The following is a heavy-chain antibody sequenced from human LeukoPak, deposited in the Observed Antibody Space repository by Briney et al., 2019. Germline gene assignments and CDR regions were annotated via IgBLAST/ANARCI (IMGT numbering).Heavy chain of an antibody. CDR2: ISSNGGST. Sequence: GGSVRLSCSASGFTFSSYAMHWVRQAPGKGLEYVSAISSNGGSTYYADSVKGRFTISRDNSKNTLYLQMSSLRAEDTAVYYCVKDSTVTTFDYWGQGTLVTVSS. V-gene: IGHV3-64D*06. CDR1: GFTFSSYA. CDR3: VKDSTVTTFDY. J-gene: IGHJ4*02. D-gene: IGHD4-17*01.